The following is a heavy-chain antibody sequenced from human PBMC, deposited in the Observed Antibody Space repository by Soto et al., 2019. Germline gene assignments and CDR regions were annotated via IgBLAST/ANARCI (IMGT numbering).Heavy chain of an antibody. CDR3: ARFPYDYIWGSYRTVSPYYMDV. CDR2: INSDGSST. Sequence: GGSLRLSCAASGFTFSSYWMHWVRQAPGKGLVWVSRINSDGSSTSYADSVKGRFTISRDNAKNTLYLQMNSLRAEDTAVYYCARFPYDYIWGSYRTVSPYYMDVWGKGTTVTVSS. J-gene: IGHJ6*03. CDR1: GFTFSSYW. D-gene: IGHD3-16*02. V-gene: IGHV3-74*01.